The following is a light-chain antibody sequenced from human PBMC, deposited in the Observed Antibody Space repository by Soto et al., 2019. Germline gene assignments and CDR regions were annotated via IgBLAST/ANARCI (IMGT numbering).Light chain of an antibody. V-gene: IGLV4-69*01. CDR1: SGHRSYA. CDR2: LNSDGSH. J-gene: IGLJ3*02. CDR3: QTWGTGILV. Sequence: QPVLTQSPSASASLGASVKLTCTLSSGHRSYAIAWHQQQPEKGPRYLMKLNSDGSHSKGDGIPHRFSGSSSGAERYLTISSLPSEDEADYYCQTWGTGILVFGGGTKLTVL.